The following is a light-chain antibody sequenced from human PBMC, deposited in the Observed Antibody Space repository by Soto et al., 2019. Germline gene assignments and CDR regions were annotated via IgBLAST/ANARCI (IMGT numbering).Light chain of an antibody. V-gene: IGKV1-39*01. J-gene: IGKJ5*01. Sequence: DVQMTPSPSSLSALVVDRVTITCRASQSVSRYLNWYQHKPGKAPKLLINAASNLRSGVPSRFSGSGSGTDFTLTIDGLQPEDFAVYYCQQSYITPPITFGQGTRLEIK. CDR2: AAS. CDR3: QQSYITPPIT. CDR1: QSVSRY.